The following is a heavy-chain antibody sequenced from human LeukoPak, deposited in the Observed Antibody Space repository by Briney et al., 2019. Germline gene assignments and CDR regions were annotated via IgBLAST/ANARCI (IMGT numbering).Heavy chain of an antibody. CDR2: ISSSSSTI. D-gene: IGHD2-2*01. J-gene: IGHJ3*02. Sequence: PGGSLRLSCAASGFTFSSYSMNWVRQAPGKGLEWVSYISSSSSTIYYADSVKGRFTISRDNAKNSLYLQMNSLRAEDTAVYYCARDVVQPDDAFDIWGQGTMVTVSS. CDR3: ARDVVQPDDAFDI. CDR1: GFTFSSYS. V-gene: IGHV3-48*04.